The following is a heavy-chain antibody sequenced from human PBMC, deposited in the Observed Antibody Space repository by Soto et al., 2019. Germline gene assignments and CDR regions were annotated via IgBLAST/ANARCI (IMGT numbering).Heavy chain of an antibody. D-gene: IGHD3-16*02. Sequence: QVQLQESGPGLVKASETLSLTCTVSGGSISSYYWSWIRQPPGKGLEWIGYIYYSGSTNYNPSLKGRVTISVDTSKNQFSLKLSSVTAADTAVYYCAREAYYDYISGSYRHDAFDIWGQGTMVTVSS. CDR1: GGSISSYY. CDR3: AREAYYDYISGSYRHDAFDI. J-gene: IGHJ3*02. CDR2: IYYSGST. V-gene: IGHV4-59*01.